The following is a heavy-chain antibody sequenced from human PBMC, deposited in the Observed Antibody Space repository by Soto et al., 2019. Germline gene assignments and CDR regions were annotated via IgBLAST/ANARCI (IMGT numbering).Heavy chain of an antibody. CDR1: GFTLSTYD. D-gene: IGHD6-25*01. V-gene: IGHV3-13*01. CDR2: LSYAGDT. J-gene: IGHJ6*03. Sequence: GGSLRLSCAASGFTLSTYDMHWVRQATGKGLEWVAALSYAGDTYYPGSVKGRFTVSRESAKNSLYLQMNSLTAGDTAVYYSEKGPHAASWYYYMDVWGKGTTVTVSS. CDR3: EKGPHAASWYYYMDV.